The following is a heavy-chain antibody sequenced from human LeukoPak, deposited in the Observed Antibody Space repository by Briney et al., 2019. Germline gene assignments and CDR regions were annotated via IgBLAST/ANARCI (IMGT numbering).Heavy chain of an antibody. D-gene: IGHD3-22*01. V-gene: IGHV4-31*03. CDR2: IYDSGST. J-gene: IGHJ3*02. CDR1: GGSISSGGYY. CDR3: ARTEYYYDSSGYYGPHAFDI. Sequence: PSQTLSLTCTVSGGSISSGGYYWSWIRQHPGKGLEWIVYIYDSGSTYYNPSLKRRVTISVDTSKNQFSLKLSSVTAADTAVYYCARTEYYYDSSGYYGPHAFDIWGQGTMVTVSS.